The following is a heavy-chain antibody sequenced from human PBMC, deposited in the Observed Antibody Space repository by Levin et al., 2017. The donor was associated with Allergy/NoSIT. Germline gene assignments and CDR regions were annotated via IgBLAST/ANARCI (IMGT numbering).Heavy chain of an antibody. CDR2: IKSKSDGETT. D-gene: IGHD3-22*01. J-gene: IGHJ2*01. Sequence: GGSLRLSCAASGFTFNNAWMSWVRQAPGKGLECVGRIKSKSDGETTDYAAPVKGRFTISRDDSKNTLYLQMNSLKTEDTAMYYCATLGFGYYDSRGYYNPGGYFDLWGRGTLVTVSS. V-gene: IGHV3-15*01. CDR3: ATLGFGYYDSRGYYNPGGYFDL. CDR1: GFTFNNAW.